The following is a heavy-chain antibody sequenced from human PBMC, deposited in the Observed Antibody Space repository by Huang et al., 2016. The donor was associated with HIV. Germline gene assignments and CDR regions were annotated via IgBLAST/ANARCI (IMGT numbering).Heavy chain of an antibody. J-gene: IGHJ4*02. V-gene: IGHV3-53*01. CDR2: IYSEYST. CDR1: GFTVSSNY. CDR3: AAQWELRGGVDF. D-gene: IGHD1-26*01. Sequence: EVQLVESGGGLIQPGGSLRLSCAASGFTVSSNYISWVRQVPGKGLECVSVIYSEYSTYFADSVKGRFTISRDNSKNTRYLQMNSLRAEDTAVYYCAAQWELRGGVDFWGQGTLVTVSS.